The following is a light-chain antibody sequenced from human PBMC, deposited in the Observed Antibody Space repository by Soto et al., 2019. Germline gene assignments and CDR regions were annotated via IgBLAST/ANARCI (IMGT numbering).Light chain of an antibody. J-gene: IGKJ4*01. CDR2: GAS. Sequence: VLTQSPATLFLSPGERATLSCRASQTVSRYLAWYQQKPGQAPRLLIYGASTRATGISARFSGSGSGTEFTLTISSLQSEDFAVYYCQQYNNWPPLTFGGGTKVEIK. CDR1: QTVSRY. V-gene: IGKV3-15*01. CDR3: QQYNNWPPLT.